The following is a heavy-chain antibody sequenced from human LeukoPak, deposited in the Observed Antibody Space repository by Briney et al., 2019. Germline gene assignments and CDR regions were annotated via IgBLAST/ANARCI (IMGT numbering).Heavy chain of an antibody. CDR2: ISSSSSYI. Sequence: GGSLRLSCAASGFTFSSYSMNWVRQAPGKGLEWVSSISSSSSYIYYADSVKGRFTISRDNAKNSLYLQMNSLRAEDTAVYYCARDSLSVYSSTLSAFDMWGQGTMVTVSS. V-gene: IGHV3-21*04. CDR1: GFTFSSYS. D-gene: IGHD6-13*01. CDR3: ARDSLSVYSSTLSAFDM. J-gene: IGHJ3*02.